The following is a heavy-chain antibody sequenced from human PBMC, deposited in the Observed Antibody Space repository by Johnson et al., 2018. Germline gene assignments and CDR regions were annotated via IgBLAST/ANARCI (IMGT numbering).Heavy chain of an antibody. Sequence: QVQLVQSGGGLVQPGGSLRLSCAASGFTFSSYGMHWVRQAPGKGLEWVAVISYDGSNKNHADSVKGRFTISRDNSKNTLYLQMNSLRAEDTAVYYCAKDLGDYGENYYYAMDVWGQGTTVTVSS. CDR2: ISYDGSNK. V-gene: IGHV3-30*18. J-gene: IGHJ6*02. D-gene: IGHD4-17*01. CDR1: GFTFSSYG. CDR3: AKDLGDYGENYYYAMDV.